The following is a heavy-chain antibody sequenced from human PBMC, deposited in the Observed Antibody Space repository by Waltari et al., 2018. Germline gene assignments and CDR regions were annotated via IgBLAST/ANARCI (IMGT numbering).Heavy chain of an antibody. J-gene: IGHJ4*02. CDR3: ARGLGYDFWSGYYPFDY. Sequence: QVQLQESGPGLVKPSETLSLTSTVSGGSISSYYWSWIRQPPGKGLEWIGYIYYSGSTNYNPSLKSRVTISVDTSKNQFSLKLSSVTAADTAVYYCARGLGYDFWSGYYPFDYWGQGTLVNVSS. V-gene: IGHV4-59*01. CDR1: GGSISSYY. CDR2: IYYSGST. D-gene: IGHD3-3*01.